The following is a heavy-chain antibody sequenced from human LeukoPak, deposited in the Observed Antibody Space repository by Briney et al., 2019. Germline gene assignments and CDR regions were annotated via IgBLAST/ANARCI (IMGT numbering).Heavy chain of an antibody. CDR1: GGTFSSYA. J-gene: IGHJ5*02. D-gene: IGHD6-19*01. Sequence: ASVKVSCKASGGTFSSYAISWVRQAPGQGLEWMGRIIPILGIANYAQKFQGRVTITADKSTSTAYMELSSLRSEDTAVYYCARDLTAGLVRGSWFDPWGQGTLVTVSS. CDR2: IIPILGIA. V-gene: IGHV1-69*04. CDR3: ARDLTAGLVRGSWFDP.